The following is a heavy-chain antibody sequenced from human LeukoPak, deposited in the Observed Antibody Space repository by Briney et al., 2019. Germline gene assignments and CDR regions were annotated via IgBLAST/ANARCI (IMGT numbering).Heavy chain of an antibody. CDR1: GYTFTGYY. Sequence: ASVKVSCKASGYTFTGYYMHWVRQAPGQGLEWMGWMNPNSGNTGYAQKFQGRVTMTRNTSISTAYMELSSLRSEDTAVYYCAREYDSTDDAFDIWGQGTMVTVSS. CDR3: AREYDSTDDAFDI. V-gene: IGHV1-8*02. CDR2: MNPNSGNT. J-gene: IGHJ3*02. D-gene: IGHD3-22*01.